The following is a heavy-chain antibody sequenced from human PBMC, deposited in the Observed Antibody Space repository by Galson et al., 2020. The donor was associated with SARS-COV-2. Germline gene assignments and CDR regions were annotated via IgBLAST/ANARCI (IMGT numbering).Heavy chain of an antibody. Sequence: ETSETLSLTCTVSGGSVSSSYWTWIRQPPGKGLEWIGYISNNEGTNYNPSLRSRLTMSLDTSKNQFSLNLSSVTAADTAVYYCASRPRSDRYFGVFDYWGQGSLVTVSS. D-gene: IGHD3-10*01. CDR2: ISNNEGT. V-gene: IGHV4-59*02. CDR1: GGSVSSSY. CDR3: ASRPRSDRYFGVFDY. J-gene: IGHJ4*02.